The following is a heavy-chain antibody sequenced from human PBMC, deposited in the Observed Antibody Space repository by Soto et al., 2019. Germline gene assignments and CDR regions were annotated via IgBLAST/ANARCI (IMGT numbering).Heavy chain of an antibody. CDR3: SRVDPGETSPFDH. Sequence: QVQLVQSGAEVKKPGASVKVSCKASEYIFTSYYIHWVRQAPGQGLEWMGWINPFDGSRMFAQSFQGRVTMTRDTSTSTVSMEVSSLRSEDTAVYYCSRVDPGETSPFDHWGQGTLVTVSS. J-gene: IGHJ4*02. CDR2: INPFDGSR. D-gene: IGHD3-10*01. CDR1: EYIFTSYY. V-gene: IGHV1-46*03.